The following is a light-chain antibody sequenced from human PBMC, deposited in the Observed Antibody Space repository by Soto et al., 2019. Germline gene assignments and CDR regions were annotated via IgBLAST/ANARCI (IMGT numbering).Light chain of an antibody. V-gene: IGKV1-12*01. CDR3: QQARSYPIT. Sequence: DIQLTQSPSFVSASVGDRVSISCRASQHVDSWLAWYQHKPGIAPKLLLYTASTLESGVPSRFSGSGSGTDFTLTITSLQPEDFATYYCQQARSYPITFGQGTRLEIK. J-gene: IGKJ5*01. CDR1: QHVDSW. CDR2: TAS.